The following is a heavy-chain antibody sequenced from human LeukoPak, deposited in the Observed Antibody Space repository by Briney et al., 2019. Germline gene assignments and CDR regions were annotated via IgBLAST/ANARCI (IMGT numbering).Heavy chain of an antibody. Sequence: GGSLRLSCAASGFTFSNYGMSWVRQAPGKGLEWVSVISGSGGSTYYADSVKGRFTISRDNSENALYLQMNSLRAEDTAVYYCAKTQSYGANDYWGQGTLVTVSS. V-gene: IGHV3-23*01. CDR2: ISGSGGST. CDR3: AKTQSYGANDY. CDR1: GFTFSNYG. D-gene: IGHD4-17*01. J-gene: IGHJ4*02.